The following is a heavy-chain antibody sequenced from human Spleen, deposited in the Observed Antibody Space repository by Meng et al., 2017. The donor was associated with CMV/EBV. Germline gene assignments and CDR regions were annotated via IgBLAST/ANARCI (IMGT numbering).Heavy chain of an antibody. CDR2: ISSSGSII. Sequence: GGSLRLSCAASGFTFSDYYMSWIRQAPGKGLEWVSYISSSGSIIYYADSVKGRFTISRDNAKNSLYLQMNSLRAEDTAVYYCARAHHRNDYGDYVDALNVWGRGTMVTVSS. CDR3: ARAHHRNDYGDYVDALNV. J-gene: IGHJ3*01. V-gene: IGHV3-11*01. D-gene: IGHD4-17*01. CDR1: GFTFSDYY.